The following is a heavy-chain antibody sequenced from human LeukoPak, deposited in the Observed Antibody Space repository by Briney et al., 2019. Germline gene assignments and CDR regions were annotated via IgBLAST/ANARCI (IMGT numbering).Heavy chain of an antibody. J-gene: IGHJ1*01. CDR1: GGSISSYY. Sequence: SETLSLTCSVSGGSISSYYWTWIRQPPGKGLEWIGYRYYSGSTTYNPSLKSRVTISVDTSKSQFSLKLISVTAADTAIYYFARVRGDFETDWGQGILVTVSS. V-gene: IGHV4-59*01. CDR2: RYYSGST. CDR3: ARVRGDFETD. D-gene: IGHD3-16*01.